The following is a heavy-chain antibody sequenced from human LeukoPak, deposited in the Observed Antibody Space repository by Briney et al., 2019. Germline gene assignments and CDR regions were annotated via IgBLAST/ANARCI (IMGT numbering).Heavy chain of an antibody. CDR3: ARDGDFWSAQVAFDI. CDR1: GFTFSNAW. V-gene: IGHV3-7*01. D-gene: IGHD3-3*01. Sequence: PGGSLRLSCGGSGFTFSNAWKSWVRQAPRKGLEWVANIKQDGSEKYYVDSVKGRFTISRDNAKDSLYLQMNSLRAEDTAVYYCARDGDFWSAQVAFDIWGQGTMVTVSS. J-gene: IGHJ3*02. CDR2: IKQDGSEK.